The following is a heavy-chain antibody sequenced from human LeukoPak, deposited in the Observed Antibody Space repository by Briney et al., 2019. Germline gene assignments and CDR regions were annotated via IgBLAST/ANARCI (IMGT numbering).Heavy chain of an antibody. CDR1: GGSISSGGYY. CDR3: ARVRSPLNTMIVVGDAFDI. CDR2: IYYSGST. Sequence: SETLSLTCTVSGGSISSGGYYWSWIRQHPGKGLEWIGYIYYSGSTYYNPSLKSRVTISVDRSKNQFSLKLSSVTAADTAVYYCARVRSPLNTMIVVGDAFDIWGQGTMVTVSS. J-gene: IGHJ3*02. V-gene: IGHV4-31*03. D-gene: IGHD3-22*01.